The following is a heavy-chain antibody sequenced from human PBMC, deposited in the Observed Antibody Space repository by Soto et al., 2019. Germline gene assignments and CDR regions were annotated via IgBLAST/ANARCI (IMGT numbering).Heavy chain of an antibody. CDR1: GGTFSSYA. J-gene: IGHJ6*02. CDR2: ISAYNGNT. D-gene: IGHD5-18*01. V-gene: IGHV1-18*01. Sequence: GASVKVSCKASGGTFSSYAISWVRQAPGQGLEWMGWISAYNGNTNYAQKLQGRVTMTTDTSTSTAYMELRSLRSDDTAVYYCARDPFHMRGYSYGLYNYYYYGMDVWGQGTTVTVSS. CDR3: ARDPFHMRGYSYGLYNYYYYGMDV.